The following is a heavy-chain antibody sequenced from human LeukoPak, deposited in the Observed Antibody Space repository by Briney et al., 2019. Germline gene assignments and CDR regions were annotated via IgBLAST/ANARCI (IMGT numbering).Heavy chain of an antibody. V-gene: IGHV4-39*07. CDR1: GGSISSSSYY. J-gene: IGHJ5*02. CDR2: VYYSGST. CDR3: ARHIVVAPAGHLNWFDP. D-gene: IGHD2-2*01. Sequence: SETLSLTCTVSGGSISSSSYYWGWLRQPPGKGLEWIGSVYYSGSTYYNPSLKSRVTLPLDTSKNHFSLTLSSVTAADTAVYYCARHIVVAPAGHLNWFDPWGQGTLVTVSS.